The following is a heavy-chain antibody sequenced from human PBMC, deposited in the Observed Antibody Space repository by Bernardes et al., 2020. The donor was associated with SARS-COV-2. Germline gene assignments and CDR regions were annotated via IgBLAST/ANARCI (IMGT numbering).Heavy chain of an antibody. CDR2: ISPDGSAT. Sequence: GGSLRRSCGVSGFTFRSYWMHWVRQAPGKGLVWVSRISPDGSATTYADSVKGRFTISRDNAKNTLYLQMNSLGVEDTAVYFCVRGPSDGHGRFEYWGQGTLGTISS. CDR1: GFTFRSYW. CDR3: VRGPSDGHGRFEY. V-gene: IGHV3-74*01. J-gene: IGHJ4*02.